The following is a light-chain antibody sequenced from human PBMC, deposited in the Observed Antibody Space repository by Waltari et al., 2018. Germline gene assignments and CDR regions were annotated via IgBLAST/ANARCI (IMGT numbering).Light chain of an antibody. CDR3: ATWDDSLNSWV. CDR2: KND. CDR1: SPNVGNNY. Sequence: QPVLTLPPSASGTPGQVVSFSCSGSSPNVGNNYVYWYQQLPGTAPKLLIYKNDQRPSGVPDRFFGSKSGTSASLVISGLRSEDEGHYTCATWDDSLNSWVFGGGTKLTIL. V-gene: IGLV1-47*01. J-gene: IGLJ3*02.